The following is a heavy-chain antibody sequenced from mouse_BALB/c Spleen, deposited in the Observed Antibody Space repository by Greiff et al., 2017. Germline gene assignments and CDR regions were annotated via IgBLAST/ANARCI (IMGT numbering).Heavy chain of an antibody. V-gene: IGHV1-4*01. J-gene: IGHJ4*01. Sequence: VQLQQSGAELARPGASVKMSCKASGYTFTSYTMHWVKQRPGQGLEWIGYINPSSGYTNYNQKFKDKATLTADKSSSTAYMQLSSLTSGDSAVYYCARARITTVVGEDYAMDYWGQGTSVTVSS. CDR3: ARARITTVVGEDYAMDY. CDR2: INPSSGYT. CDR1: GYTFTSYT. D-gene: IGHD1-1*01.